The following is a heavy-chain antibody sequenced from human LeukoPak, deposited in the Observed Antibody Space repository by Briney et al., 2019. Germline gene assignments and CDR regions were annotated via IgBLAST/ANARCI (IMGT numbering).Heavy chain of an antibody. CDR1: NYNLTSYG. CDR2: ISAYNRDT. V-gene: IGHV1-18*01. CDR3: VSARIAPSHDAFDI. J-gene: IGHJ3*02. D-gene: IGHD6-13*01. Sequence: ASVKVSCKASNYNLTSYGVSWVRQAPGQGLEWMGWISAYNRDTNYAQNVQDRVTMTTDTSTSTAYMELRGLRSDDTAVYYCVSARIAPSHDAFDIWGQGTMVTVSS.